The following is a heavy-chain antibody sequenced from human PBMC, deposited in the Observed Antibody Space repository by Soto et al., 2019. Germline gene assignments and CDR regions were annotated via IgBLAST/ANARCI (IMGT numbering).Heavy chain of an antibody. J-gene: IGHJ5*02. CDR2: IYYSGST. CDR3: ARSLYSGSYTNWFDP. Sequence: SETLSITCTVSGGSISSYYWSWIRQPPGKGLEYIGYIYYSGSTNYNPSLKSRVTISVDTSKKQFSLKLSSVTAADTAVYYCARSLYSGSYTNWFDPWGQGTLVTV. CDR1: GGSISSYY. V-gene: IGHV4-59*01. D-gene: IGHD1-26*01.